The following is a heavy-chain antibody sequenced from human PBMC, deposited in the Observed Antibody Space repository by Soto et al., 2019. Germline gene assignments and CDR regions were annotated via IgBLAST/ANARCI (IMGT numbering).Heavy chain of an antibody. J-gene: IGHJ4*02. CDR1: GYTFISYD. CDR3: ARPMNNDYFGY. V-gene: IGHV1-8*01. CDR2: MNPNSGNT. Sequence: ASLMVSCKSSGYTFISYDINWVRQATGQGLEWMGWMNPNSGNTGYAQKFQGRVTMTRNTSISTAYMELSSLRSEDTAVYYCARPMNNDYFGYWGQGSLVAVSS.